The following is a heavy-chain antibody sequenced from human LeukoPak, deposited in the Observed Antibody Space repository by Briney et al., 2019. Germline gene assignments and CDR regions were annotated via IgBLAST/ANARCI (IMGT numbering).Heavy chain of an antibody. CDR1: GYSISSGYY. J-gene: IGHJ4*02. Sequence: PSETLSLTCTVSGYSISSGYYCGWIRQPPGKGLEWIGSIYHSGSTYYNPSLKSRVTISVDTSKNQFSLKLSSVTAADTAVYYCARGYPYFDYWGQGTLVTVSS. V-gene: IGHV4-38-2*02. CDR2: IYHSGST. CDR3: ARGYPYFDY. D-gene: IGHD3-10*01.